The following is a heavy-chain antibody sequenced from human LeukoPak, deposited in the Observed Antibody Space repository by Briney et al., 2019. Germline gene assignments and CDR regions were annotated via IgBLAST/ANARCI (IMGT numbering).Heavy chain of an antibody. CDR2: IYPGDSDT. V-gene: IGHV5-51*01. D-gene: IGHD3-22*01. J-gene: IGHJ4*02. CDR1: GYSFTSYR. CDR3: ARSSDSSGYYYGLYYFDY. Sequence: GESLKISCKGSGYSFTSYRIGWVRQMPGKGLEWMGIIYPGDSDTRYSPSFQGQVTISADKSISTAYLQWSSLKASDTAMYYCARSSDSSGYYYGLYYFDYWGQGTLVTVSS.